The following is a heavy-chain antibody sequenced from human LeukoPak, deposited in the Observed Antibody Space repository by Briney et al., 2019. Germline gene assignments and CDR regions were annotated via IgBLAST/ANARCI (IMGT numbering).Heavy chain of an antibody. CDR2: ISSSSSTI. Sequence: GGSLRLSCAASGFTFSSYSMNWVRQAPGKGLEWVSYISSSSSTIYYADSVKGRFTISRDNAKNSLYLQMNSLRAEDTAVYYCARDTHSSGWYEPTDPDAFDIWGQGTMVTVSS. D-gene: IGHD6-19*01. V-gene: IGHV3-48*01. J-gene: IGHJ3*02. CDR3: ARDTHSSGWYEPTDPDAFDI. CDR1: GFTFSSYS.